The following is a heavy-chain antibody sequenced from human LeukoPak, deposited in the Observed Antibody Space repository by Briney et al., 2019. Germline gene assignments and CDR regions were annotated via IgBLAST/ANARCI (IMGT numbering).Heavy chain of an antibody. J-gene: IGHJ5*02. D-gene: IGHD6-13*01. Sequence: TLSLTCTVSGGSISSSSYYWGWIRQPPGKALEWLALIYWDDDKRYSPSLKSRLTITKDTSKNQVVLTMTNMDPVDTATYYCAHRRVAAAGPTNWFDPWGQGTLVTVSS. CDR3: AHRRVAAAGPTNWFDP. V-gene: IGHV2-5*02. CDR1: GGSISSSSYY. CDR2: IYWDDDK.